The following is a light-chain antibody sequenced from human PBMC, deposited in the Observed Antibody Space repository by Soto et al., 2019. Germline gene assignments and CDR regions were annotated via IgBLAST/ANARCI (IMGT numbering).Light chain of an antibody. Sequence: QSVLTQPPSVSAAPGQKVTISCSGSSSNIGNNYVSWYQQFPGTAPNLLIYEDNKRPSGIPDRFSASKSGTSATLAITGLQTGDEAEYHCGTGDSSINAGRLFGTGTKVTVL. J-gene: IGLJ1*01. CDR3: GTGDSSINAGRL. CDR1: SSNIGNNY. V-gene: IGLV1-51*02. CDR2: EDN.